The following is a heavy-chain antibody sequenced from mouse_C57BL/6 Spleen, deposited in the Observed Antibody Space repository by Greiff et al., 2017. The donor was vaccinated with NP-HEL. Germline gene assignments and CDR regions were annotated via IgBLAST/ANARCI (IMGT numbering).Heavy chain of an antibody. CDR1: GYTFTSYW. Sequence: QVQLQQPGAELVKPGASVKLSCKASGYTFTSYWMHWVKQRPGQGLEWIGMIHPNSGSTNYNEKFKSKATLTVDKSSSTAYMELARLTSEDSAVYYCARPYYGSSPPFAYWGQGTLVTVSA. J-gene: IGHJ3*01. CDR2: IHPNSGST. V-gene: IGHV1-64*01. D-gene: IGHD1-1*01. CDR3: ARPYYGSSPPFAY.